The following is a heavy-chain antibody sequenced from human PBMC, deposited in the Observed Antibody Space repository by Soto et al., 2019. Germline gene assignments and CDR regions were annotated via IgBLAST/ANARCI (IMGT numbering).Heavy chain of an antibody. D-gene: IGHD3-9*01. CDR3: ARHHRDLYFDWLLPLAY. CDR1: GGSISSGGYY. CDR2: IYYSGST. Sequence: SETLSLTCTVSGGSISSGGYYWSWIRQHPGKGLEWIGYIYYSGSTYYNPSLKSRVTISVDTSKNQFSLKLSSVTAADTAVFFCARHHRDLYFDWLLPLAYGGQGTLVTVSS. V-gene: IGHV4-31*03. J-gene: IGHJ4*02.